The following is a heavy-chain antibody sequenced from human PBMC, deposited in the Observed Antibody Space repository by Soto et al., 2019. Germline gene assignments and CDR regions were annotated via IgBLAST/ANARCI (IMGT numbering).Heavy chain of an antibody. CDR1: GFSFSSYD. Sequence: GGSLRLSCVASGFSFSSYDMSLVRQAPGKGLEWVSFIIGNSGTTYYADSVKGRFTISRDNSKNTLYLQMSRLGAEDTAAYYCAKGSTYSFYFDHWGQGTLVTVSS. CDR2: IIGNSGTT. J-gene: IGHJ4*01. CDR3: AKGSTYSFYFDH. D-gene: IGHD5-18*01. V-gene: IGHV3-23*01.